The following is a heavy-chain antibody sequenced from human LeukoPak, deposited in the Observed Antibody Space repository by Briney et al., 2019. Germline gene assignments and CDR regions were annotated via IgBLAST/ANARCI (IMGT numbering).Heavy chain of an antibody. CDR1: GGSISSYY. CDR3: ARRTGRDGYNSYFDY. Sequence: PSETQSLTCTVSGGSISSYYWSWIRQPPGKGLVWIGYIYTSGSTNYNPSLKSRVTISVDTSKNQFSLKLSSVTAADTAVYYCARRTGRDGYNSYFDYWGQGTLVTVSS. V-gene: IGHV4-4*09. CDR2: IYTSGST. D-gene: IGHD5-24*01. J-gene: IGHJ4*02.